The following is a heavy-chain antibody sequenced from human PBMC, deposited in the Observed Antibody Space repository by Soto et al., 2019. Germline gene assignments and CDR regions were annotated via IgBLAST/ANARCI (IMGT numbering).Heavy chain of an antibody. CDR3: AKDRGLVLSFYFDY. CDR1: GFTFDDYA. Sequence: EVQLVESGGGLVQPGRSLRLSCAASGFTFDDYAMHWVRQAPGKGLAWASGISWNSGSIGYADSVKGRFTISRDNAKNSLYLQMNSLRAEDTALYYCAKDRGLVLSFYFDYWGQGTLVTVSS. V-gene: IGHV3-9*01. J-gene: IGHJ4*02. CDR2: ISWNSGSI. D-gene: IGHD6-19*01.